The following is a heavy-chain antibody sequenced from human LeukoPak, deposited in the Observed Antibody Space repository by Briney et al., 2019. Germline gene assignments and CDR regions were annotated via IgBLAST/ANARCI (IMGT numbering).Heavy chain of an antibody. CDR3: AKGDTTWELPHDY. CDR1: GFTFSSYG. Sequence: GGSLRLSCAASGFTFSSYGMSWVRQAPGKGLEWVPAISGSGGSTSYADSVKGRFTISRDNSKNTLYLQMNSLRVEDTAVYYCAKGDTTWELPHDYWGQGTLVTVSS. J-gene: IGHJ4*02. D-gene: IGHD1-26*01. V-gene: IGHV3-23*01. CDR2: ISGSGGST.